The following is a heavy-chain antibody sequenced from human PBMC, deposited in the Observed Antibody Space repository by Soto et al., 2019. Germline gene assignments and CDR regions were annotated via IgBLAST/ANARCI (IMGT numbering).Heavy chain of an antibody. CDR3: AREFGRVTVTGYYFDY. CDR1: GFTFSDYY. Sequence: QVQLVESGGGLVKPGGSLRLSCAASGFTFSDYYMNWIRLAPGKGLEWVSSISSSGISKYYADYVKGRFTISRDNAQNSFYLQMNRLRAEDTAVYFCAREFGRVTVTGYYFDYWGQGTLVTVSS. J-gene: IGHJ4*02. D-gene: IGHD6-19*01. CDR2: ISSSGISK. V-gene: IGHV3-11*01.